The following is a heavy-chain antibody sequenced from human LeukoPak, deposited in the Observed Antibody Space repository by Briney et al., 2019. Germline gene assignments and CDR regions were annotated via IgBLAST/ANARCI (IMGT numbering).Heavy chain of an antibody. V-gene: IGHV4-59*01. D-gene: IGHD6-19*01. CDR2: IYYSGST. CDR1: GGSTSSYY. CDR3: ARGSSWSHDAFGI. J-gene: IGHJ3*02. Sequence: SETLSLTCIVPGGSTSSYYWSWIRQPPGKGPEWIGYIYYSGSTDYNPSLKSRVTISVDTSKNQFSLNLSSVTAADTAVYYCARGSSWSHDAFGIWGHGTMATVSS.